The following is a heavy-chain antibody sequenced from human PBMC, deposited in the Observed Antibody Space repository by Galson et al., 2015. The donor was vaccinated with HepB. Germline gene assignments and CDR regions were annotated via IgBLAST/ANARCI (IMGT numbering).Heavy chain of an antibody. CDR2: TYYRSKWYN. D-gene: IGHD1-26*01. V-gene: IGHV6-1*01. CDR1: GDSVSSDSAA. J-gene: IGHJ4*02. Sequence: CAISGDSVSSDSAAWNWIRQSPSRGLEWLGRTYYRSKWYNDYAVSVKGRITTNPDTSKNQFSLHLNSVAPEDTAVYYCARMVGGSRDYWGQGTLVTVSS. CDR3: ARMVGGSRDY.